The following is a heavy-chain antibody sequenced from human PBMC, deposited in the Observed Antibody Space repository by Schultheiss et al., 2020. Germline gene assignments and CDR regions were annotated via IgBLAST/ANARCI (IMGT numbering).Heavy chain of an antibody. CDR1: GFTFSNHY. CDR3: TRDRESYDILTGYYKAANYYYYGMDV. J-gene: IGHJ6*02. Sequence: SLKISCAASGFTFSNHYMDWVRQAPGKGLEWVGRSGIKTGTYTTAFAASVKGRFTISRDDSKNLLYLQMNSLKTEDTAVYYCTRDRESYDILTGYYKAANYYYYGMDVWGQGTTVTVSS. D-gene: IGHD3-9*01. CDR2: SGIKTGTYTT. V-gene: IGHV3-72*01.